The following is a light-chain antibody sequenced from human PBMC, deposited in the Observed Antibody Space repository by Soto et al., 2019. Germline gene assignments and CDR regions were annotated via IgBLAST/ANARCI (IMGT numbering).Light chain of an antibody. CDR1: QSIRSSS. V-gene: IGKV3-11*01. J-gene: IGKJ5*01. Sequence: EIVLTQSPGTLSLSPGERATLSCRAIQSIRSSSLAWYQQKPGQAPRLLIYGGSSRATGIPARFSGSGSGTDFTLTISSLEPEDAALYHCQQRSNWPPITFGQGTRLEIK. CDR3: QQRSNWPPIT. CDR2: GGS.